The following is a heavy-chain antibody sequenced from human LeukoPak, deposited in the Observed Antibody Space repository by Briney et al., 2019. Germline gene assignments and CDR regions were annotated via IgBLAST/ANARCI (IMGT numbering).Heavy chain of an antibody. CDR3: ARPYRRWSGFGY. J-gene: IGHJ4*02. CDR1: GGSFSGYY. CDR2: INHSGST. D-gene: IGHD5-24*01. V-gene: IGHV4-34*01. Sequence: NPSETLSLTCAVYGGSFSGYYWSWIRQPPGKGLEWIGEINHSGSTNYNPSLKSRVTISVDTSKNQFSLKLSSVTAADTAVYYCARPYRRWSGFGYWGQGTLVTVSS.